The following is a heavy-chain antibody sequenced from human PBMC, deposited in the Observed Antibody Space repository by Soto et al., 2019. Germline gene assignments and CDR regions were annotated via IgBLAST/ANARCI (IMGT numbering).Heavy chain of an antibody. CDR3: AKMFASHWYYFDS. Sequence: EVQLLESGGGLVQPGGSLTLSCAASGFTFSSSAFVWVRQAPGKGLEWVSTIIGIGGNTYYPDSVKGRFAFSRDNSKNTLYLQMNSLSAGDTAIYYCAKMFASHWYYFDSWGQGTQVTVSS. V-gene: IGHV3-23*01. D-gene: IGHD2-8*02. CDR1: GFTFSSSA. CDR2: IIGIGGNT. J-gene: IGHJ4*02.